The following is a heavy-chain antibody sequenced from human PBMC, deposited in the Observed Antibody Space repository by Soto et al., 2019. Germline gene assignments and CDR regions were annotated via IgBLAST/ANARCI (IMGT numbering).Heavy chain of an antibody. CDR2: IIPIFGTA. Sequence: QVQLVQSGAEVKKPGSSVKVSCKASGGTFSSYAISWVRQAPGQGLEWMGGIIPIFGTANYAQKFQGRVTITADESTSXXYXEXXSLRSEDTAVYYCARDLRYCISTSCYGYYYYGMDVWGQGTTVTVSS. D-gene: IGHD2-2*01. CDR3: ARDLRYCISTSCYGYYYYGMDV. CDR1: GGTFSSYA. J-gene: IGHJ6*02. V-gene: IGHV1-69*12.